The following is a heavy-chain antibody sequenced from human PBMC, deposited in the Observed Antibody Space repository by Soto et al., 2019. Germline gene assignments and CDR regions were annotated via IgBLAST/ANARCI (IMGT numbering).Heavy chain of an antibody. CDR3: ARDGGAY. Sequence: QVQLVESGGGVVQPGRSLRLSCAASGFTFSSYAMHWVRRAPGKGLEWMAVMSYDGSNKYYADSVKGRFTISRDNSKNTLYLQMNRLRPEETARYYCARDGGAYWGQGTLVIVSS. CDR1: GFTFSSYA. V-gene: IGHV3-30-3*01. D-gene: IGHD3-16*01. CDR2: MSYDGSNK. J-gene: IGHJ4*02.